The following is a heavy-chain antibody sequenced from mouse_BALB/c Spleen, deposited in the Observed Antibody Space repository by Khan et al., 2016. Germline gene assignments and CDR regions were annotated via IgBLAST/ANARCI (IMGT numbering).Heavy chain of an antibody. V-gene: IGHV1-4*02. CDR3: ARSRYFDY. CDR1: GYTFTDYT. J-gene: IGHJ2*01. CDR2: INPSSGYT. Sequence: QVQLKQSAAELARPGASVKMSCKASGYTFTDYTMHWVKQRPRQGLAWIGYINPSSGYTENNQKFKDKTTLTTDKSSSTAYMQLSSLTSEDSAVYYCARSRYFDYWGQGTTLTVSS.